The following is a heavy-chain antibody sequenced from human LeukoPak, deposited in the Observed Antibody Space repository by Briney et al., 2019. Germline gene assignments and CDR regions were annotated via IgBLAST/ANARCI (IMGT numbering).Heavy chain of an antibody. Sequence: GGSLRLSCVASGFTFSSYWVHWVRQAPGKGLVWVLRVNSDESITTYADSVNGRFTISRDNAKNTLYLQMKSLRAEDTAVYYCARGHLPTPRSAMDVWGQGTTVTVSS. J-gene: IGHJ6*02. CDR1: GFTFSSYW. V-gene: IGHV3-74*01. CDR2: VNSDESIT. CDR3: ARGHLPTPRSAMDV. D-gene: IGHD3-3*02.